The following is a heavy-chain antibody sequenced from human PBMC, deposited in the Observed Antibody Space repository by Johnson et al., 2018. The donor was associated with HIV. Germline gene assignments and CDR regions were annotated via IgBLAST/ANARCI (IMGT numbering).Heavy chain of an antibody. J-gene: IGHJ3*02. D-gene: IGHD3-22*01. Sequence: QVQLVESGGDVVQPGGSLRLSCAASGFSFSSYGIHWVRQAPGKGLEWVAFTQYDGSNKYYADSVKGRFTISRDNSKKTLFLQMNNLRAEDTAVYFCAKETRDSRSAFDIWGHGTMVTVSS. V-gene: IGHV3-30*02. CDR2: TQYDGSNK. CDR1: GFSFSSYG. CDR3: AKETRDSRSAFDI.